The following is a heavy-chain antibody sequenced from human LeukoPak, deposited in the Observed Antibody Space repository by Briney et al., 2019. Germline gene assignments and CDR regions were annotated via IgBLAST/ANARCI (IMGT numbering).Heavy chain of an antibody. D-gene: IGHD6-13*01. Sequence: PGGSLTLPCTTSGFTFSMSAMHGVRLASGKGLDWVAFISFDGGNKFYADSVTGRFSISRDNSKNTLYLQMNSLGLDDTAVYFCARGRAGIAAAGFDYWGQGTLVTVSS. CDR3: ARGRAGIAAAGFDY. CDR2: ISFDGGNK. V-gene: IGHV3-30-3*01. CDR1: GFTFSMSA. J-gene: IGHJ4*02.